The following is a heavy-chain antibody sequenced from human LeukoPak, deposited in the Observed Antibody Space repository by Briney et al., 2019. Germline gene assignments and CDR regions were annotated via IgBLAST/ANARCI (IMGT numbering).Heavy chain of an antibody. V-gene: IGHV1-69*13. CDR1: GYTFSSYA. CDR3: AREADYYDSSGYHDY. CDR2: VIPIFGTA. J-gene: IGHJ4*02. Sequence: SVKVSCKASGYTFSSYAISWVRQAPGQGLEWMGGVIPIFGTANYAQKFQGRVTITADESTSTAYMELSSLRTEDTAVYYCAREADYYDSSGYHDYWGQGTLVTVSS. D-gene: IGHD3-22*01.